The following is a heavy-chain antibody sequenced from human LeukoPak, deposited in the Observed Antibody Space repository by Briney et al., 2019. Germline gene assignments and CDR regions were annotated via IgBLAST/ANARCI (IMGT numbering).Heavy chain of an antibody. CDR2: ISGSGGST. D-gene: IGHD6-6*01. J-gene: IGHJ4*02. Sequence: GGSLRLSCAASGFTFSSYGMSWVRQAPGKGLEWVSAISGSGGSTYYADSVKGRSTISRDNAKNSLYLQMNSLRAEDTAVYYCARDLEEYSSSPADYWGQGTLVTVSS. CDR3: ARDLEEYSSSPADY. V-gene: IGHV3-23*01. CDR1: GFTFSSYG.